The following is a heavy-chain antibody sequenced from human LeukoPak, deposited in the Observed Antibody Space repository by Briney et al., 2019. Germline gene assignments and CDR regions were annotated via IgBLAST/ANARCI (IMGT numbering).Heavy chain of an antibody. D-gene: IGHD6-19*01. CDR1: GFTFSSYA. Sequence: GGSLRLSCAAFGFTFSSYAMSWVRQAPGKGLEWASVIYSGGSTYYADSVKGRFTISRDNSKNTLYLQMNSLRAEDTAVYYCARPETSGWYCKGWGQGTLVTVSS. J-gene: IGHJ4*02. CDR3: ARPETSGWYCKG. CDR2: IYSGGST. V-gene: IGHV3-53*01.